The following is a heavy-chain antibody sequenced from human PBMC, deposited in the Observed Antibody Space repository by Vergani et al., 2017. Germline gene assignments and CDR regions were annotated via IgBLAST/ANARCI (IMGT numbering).Heavy chain of an antibody. V-gene: IGHV3-66*01. CDR3: AREGGIAARSYYYYDGMDV. Sequence: EVQLVESGGGLVQPGGSLRLSCAASGFPVSSNYMSWVRQAPGKGVEWVSVIYSGGSTYYADSVKGRFTISRDNSKNTLYLQMNSLRAEDTAVYYCAREGGIAARSYYYYDGMDVWGQGTTVTVSS. CDR2: IYSGGST. CDR1: GFPVSSNY. J-gene: IGHJ6*02. D-gene: IGHD6-6*01.